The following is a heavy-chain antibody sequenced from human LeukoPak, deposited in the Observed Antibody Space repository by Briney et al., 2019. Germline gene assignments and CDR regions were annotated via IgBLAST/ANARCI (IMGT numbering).Heavy chain of an antibody. D-gene: IGHD5-12*01. CDR1: GGSISSSSYY. CDR3: AREGIVASTREYYYYYYMDV. J-gene: IGHJ6*03. Sequence: TTSETLSLTCTVSGGSISSSSYYWGWIRQPPGKGLEWIGSIYHSGSTYYNPSLKSRVTISVDTSKNQFSLKLSSVTAADTAVYYCAREGIVASTREYYYYYYMDVWGKGTTVTVSS. CDR2: IYHSGST. V-gene: IGHV4-39*07.